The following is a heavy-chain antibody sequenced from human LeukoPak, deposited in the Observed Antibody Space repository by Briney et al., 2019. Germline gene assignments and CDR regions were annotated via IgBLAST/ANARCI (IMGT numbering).Heavy chain of an antibody. D-gene: IGHD5-12*01. J-gene: IGHJ4*01. V-gene: IGHV3-7*01. CDR2: IKKDGGQK. CDR3: ARGGYFRPYDY. Sequence: GGSLRLSCAASGFTFSNHWMSWVRQAPGKRLEWVATIKKDGGQKDYVDSVKGRFTVSRDSARTSLYLQMNSLTAEDTAVYFCARGGYFRPYDYWGQGTLVTVSS. CDR1: GFTFSNHW.